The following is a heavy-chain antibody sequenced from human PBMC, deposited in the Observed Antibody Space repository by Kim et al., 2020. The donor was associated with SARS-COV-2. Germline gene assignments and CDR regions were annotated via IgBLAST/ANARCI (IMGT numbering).Heavy chain of an antibody. V-gene: IGHV3-23*01. CDR3: AKALRPMIVVVNGDY. Sequence: DSVKGRFTISRDNSKNTLYLQMNSLRAEDTAVYYCAKALRPMIVVVNGDYWGQGTLVTVSS. D-gene: IGHD3-22*01. J-gene: IGHJ4*02.